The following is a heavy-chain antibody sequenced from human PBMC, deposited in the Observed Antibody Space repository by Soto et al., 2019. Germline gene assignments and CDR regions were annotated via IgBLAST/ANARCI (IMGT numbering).Heavy chain of an antibody. Sequence: ASVKVSCKASGYTFTSYDINWVRQDTGQGLEWMGWMNPNSGNTGYAQKFQGRVTMTRNTSISTAYMELSSLRSEDTAVYYCARTSGWYGDDYFDYWGQGTLVTDSS. CDR1: GYTFTSYD. D-gene: IGHD6-19*01. J-gene: IGHJ4*02. CDR2: MNPNSGNT. CDR3: ARTSGWYGDDYFDY. V-gene: IGHV1-8*01.